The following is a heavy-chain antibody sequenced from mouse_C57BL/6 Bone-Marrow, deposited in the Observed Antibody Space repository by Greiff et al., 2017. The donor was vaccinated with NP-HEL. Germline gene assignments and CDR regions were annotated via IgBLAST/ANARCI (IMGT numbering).Heavy chain of an antibody. Sequence: EVQLQQSGAELVRPGASVKLSCTASGFNIKDDYMHWVKQRPEKGLEWIGWIDPENGDTEYASKFQGKATITADTSSNTAYLQRSSLTSEDAAVYYCTKTMVTTRYFDYWGQGTTLTVSS. V-gene: IGHV14-4*01. D-gene: IGHD2-2*01. CDR3: TKTMVTTRYFDY. CDR1: GFNIKDDY. J-gene: IGHJ2*01. CDR2: IDPENGDT.